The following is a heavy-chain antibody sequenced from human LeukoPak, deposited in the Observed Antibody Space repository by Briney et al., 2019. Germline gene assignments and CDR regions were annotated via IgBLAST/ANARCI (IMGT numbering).Heavy chain of an antibody. Sequence: ASVRVSCKASGYTFTGYFMHWIRQAPGQGLEWMGWIDPNSGGTNYAQNFQGRVTMARDTSISTAYMELSRLRSDDTAVYYCARGPVTAKDYWGQGPWSPSPQ. CDR2: IDPNSGGT. CDR1: GYTFTGYF. J-gene: IGHJ4*02. V-gene: IGHV1-2*02. CDR3: ARGPVTAKDY. D-gene: IGHD2-21*02.